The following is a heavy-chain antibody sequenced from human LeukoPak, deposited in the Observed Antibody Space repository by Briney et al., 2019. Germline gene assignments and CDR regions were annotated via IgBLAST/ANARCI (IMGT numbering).Heavy chain of an antibody. CDR1: GFIFSDYY. Sequence: GGSLRLSCVGSGFIFSDYYISWIRQAPGKGLEWLSYISQSGTTSYSDSVKGRFTVSRDNAKNSVYLQLNGLSDEDTALYFCAREGTIFGAGDWFDPWGQGTLVTVSS. J-gene: IGHJ5*02. CDR3: AREGTIFGAGDWFDP. CDR2: ISQSGTT. D-gene: IGHD3-3*01. V-gene: IGHV3-11*04.